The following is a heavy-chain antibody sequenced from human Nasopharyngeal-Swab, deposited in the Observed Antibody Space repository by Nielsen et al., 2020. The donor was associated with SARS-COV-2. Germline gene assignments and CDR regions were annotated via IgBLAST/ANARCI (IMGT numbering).Heavy chain of an antibody. CDR3: ASESGRIVDTAMVSGAFDI. Sequence: SETLSLTCAVCGGSFSGYYWNWIRQPPGKGLEWIGEINHSGSTNYNPSLKSRVTISVDTSKNQFSLKLSSVTAADTAVYYCASESGRIVDTAMVSGAFDIWGQGTMVTVSS. CDR2: INHSGST. D-gene: IGHD5-18*01. V-gene: IGHV4-34*01. J-gene: IGHJ3*02. CDR1: GGSFSGYY.